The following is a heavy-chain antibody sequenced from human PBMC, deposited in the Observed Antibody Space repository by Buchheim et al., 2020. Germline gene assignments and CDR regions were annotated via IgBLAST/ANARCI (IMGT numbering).Heavy chain of an antibody. CDR2: IDWDDDK. CDR3: ARSFTYYYDSSGYYPFDY. J-gene: IGHJ4*02. CDR1: GFSLSTSGMR. V-gene: IGHV2-70*04. D-gene: IGHD3-22*01. Sequence: QVTLKESGPALVKPTQTLTLTCTFSGFSLSTSGMRVSWIRQPPGKALEWLARIDWDDDKFYSTSLKTRLTISKDTSKNQVVLTMTNMDPVDTATYYCARSFTYYYDSSGYYPFDYWGQGTL.